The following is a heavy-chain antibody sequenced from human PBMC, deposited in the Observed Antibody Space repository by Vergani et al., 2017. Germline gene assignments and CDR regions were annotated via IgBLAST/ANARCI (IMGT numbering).Heavy chain of an antibody. CDR1: GYTFSNDY. CDR3: ARGYYDILTGYRY. CDR2: INPSGGHT. D-gene: IGHD3-9*01. J-gene: IGHJ4*02. Sequence: QVQVVQSGAEVKKSGASVKVSCKTSGYTFSNDYMHWVRQAPGQGLEWMGIINPSGGHTNYAQKFQGRVTMTRDTSTNTVYMELSSLRSEDTAIYYCARGYYDILTGYRYWGQGTLVTVSA. V-gene: IGHV1-46*03.